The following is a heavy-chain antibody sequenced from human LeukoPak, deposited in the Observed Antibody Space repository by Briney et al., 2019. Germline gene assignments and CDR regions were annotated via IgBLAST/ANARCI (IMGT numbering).Heavy chain of an antibody. Sequence: KASETLSLTCTVSGGSISSYYWSWIRQPPGKGLEWIGYIYYSGGTNYNSSLKSRVTISVDTSKNQFSLKLSSVTAADTAVYYCARAYSDSWYYFDYWGQGTLVTVSS. V-gene: IGHV4-59*01. J-gene: IGHJ4*02. D-gene: IGHD6-13*01. CDR1: GGSISSYY. CDR3: ARAYSDSWYYFDY. CDR2: IYYSGGT.